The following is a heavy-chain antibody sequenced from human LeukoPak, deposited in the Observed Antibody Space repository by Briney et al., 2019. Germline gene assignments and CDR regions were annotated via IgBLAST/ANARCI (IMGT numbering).Heavy chain of an antibody. CDR1: GFTFSSYA. Sequence: PGGSLRLSCAASGFTFSSYAMSWVRQAPGKGLEWVSAISGSGGSTYYADSVKGRFTISRDNSKNTLYLQMNSLRAEDTAVYYCANWILYDYVWGSYRPAPFDYWGQGTLVTVSS. CDR2: ISGSGGST. V-gene: IGHV3-23*01. CDR3: ANWILYDYVWGSYRPAPFDY. D-gene: IGHD3-16*02. J-gene: IGHJ4*02.